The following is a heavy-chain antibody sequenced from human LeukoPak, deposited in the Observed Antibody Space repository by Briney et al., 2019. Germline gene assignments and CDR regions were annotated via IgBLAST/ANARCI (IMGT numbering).Heavy chain of an antibody. CDR2: MNPNSGNT. D-gene: IGHD6-13*01. J-gene: IGHJ4*02. CDR1: GYTFTSYD. Sequence: ASVKVSCKASGYTFTSYDINWVRQAAGQGLEWMGWMNPNSGNTGYAQKFQGRVTMTRNTSISTAYMELSSLRSEDTAVYYCASGIAAAGTPDYWGQGTLVTVSS. V-gene: IGHV1-8*01. CDR3: ASGIAAAGTPDY.